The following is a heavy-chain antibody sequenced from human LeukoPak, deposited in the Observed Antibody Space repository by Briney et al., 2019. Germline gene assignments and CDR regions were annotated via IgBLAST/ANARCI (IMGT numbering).Heavy chain of an antibody. J-gene: IGHJ4*02. CDR1: GYTFTSYG. Sequence: PWASVKVSCKASGYTFTSYGISWVRQAPGQGLEWMGWINPNSGGTNYAQKFQGRVTMTRDTSISTAYMELSRLRSDDTAVYYCARDRLTMVRGVTPPDYWGQGTLVTVSS. CDR2: INPNSGGT. D-gene: IGHD3-10*01. V-gene: IGHV1-2*02. CDR3: ARDRLTMVRGVTPPDY.